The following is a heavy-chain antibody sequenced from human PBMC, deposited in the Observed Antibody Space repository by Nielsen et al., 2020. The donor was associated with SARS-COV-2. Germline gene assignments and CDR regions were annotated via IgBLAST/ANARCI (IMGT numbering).Heavy chain of an antibody. CDR2: IYTDGST. J-gene: IGHJ4*02. Sequence: GGSLRLSCGASGFTISSSFMGWVRQAAGKGLDWVSVIYTDGSTSHADSVKGRFTISRDDSKSIAYLQMNSLKTEDTAAYYCTRDHFWSGYFAHWGQGTLVTVSS. CDR1: GFTISSSF. D-gene: IGHD3-3*02. V-gene: IGHV3-66*01. CDR3: TRDHFWSGYFAH.